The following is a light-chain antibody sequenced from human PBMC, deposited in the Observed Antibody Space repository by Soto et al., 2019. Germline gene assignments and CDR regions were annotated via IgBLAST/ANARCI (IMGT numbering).Light chain of an antibody. Sequence: EVVMTQSPATLSVSPGETATLSCMASQSVGSNLFWYQQKPCQAPRLLIYGASTRATVIPARFSGSGSGTEFTLTISSLQSEDFAVYYCQQYDDWQTFGQGTKVDIK. J-gene: IGKJ1*01. CDR1: QSVGSN. CDR3: QQYDDWQT. CDR2: GAS. V-gene: IGKV3-15*01.